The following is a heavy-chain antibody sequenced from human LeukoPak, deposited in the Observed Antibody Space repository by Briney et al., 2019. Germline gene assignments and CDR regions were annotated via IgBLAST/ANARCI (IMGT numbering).Heavy chain of an antibody. CDR1: GGSFSGYY. Sequence: SETLSLTCAVYGGSFSGYYWSWIRQPPGKGLEWIGGIYYTGTTYYSPSLNSRITISMDTSKKQFSLRLASVTAADTAVYYCARRAVVPAAVSYFDNWGQGTLVTVSS. D-gene: IGHD2-2*01. CDR3: ARRAVVPAAVSYFDN. J-gene: IGHJ4*02. V-gene: IGHV4-34*01. CDR2: IYYTGTT.